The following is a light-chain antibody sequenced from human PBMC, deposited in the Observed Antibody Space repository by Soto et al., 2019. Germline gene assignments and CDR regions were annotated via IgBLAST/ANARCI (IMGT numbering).Light chain of an antibody. J-gene: IGLJ2*01. CDR1: SRDVGGYKY. CDR3: TSYRGSSTLV. V-gene: IGLV2-14*01. CDR2: EVS. Sequence: QAVLTQPASVSGSPGQSITISCTGTSRDVGGYKYVSWYQQHPGKAPKLIIYEVSNRPSGVSNRFSGSKSGNTASLTISWLQAEDEADYYCTSYRGSSTLVFGGGTKLTVL.